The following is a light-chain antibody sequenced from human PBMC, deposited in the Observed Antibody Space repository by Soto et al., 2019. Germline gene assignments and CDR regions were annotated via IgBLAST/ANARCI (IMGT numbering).Light chain of an antibody. Sequence: QSALTQPRSVSGSPGQSVTISCTGTSSDVGTYNFVSWYQQHPGKAPKFMIYDVTKRPSRVPDRFSGSKSGNTASLTISGLQAEDEADYYCCSYVGSYTSYVFGTGTKVTVL. CDR2: DVT. V-gene: IGLV2-11*01. J-gene: IGLJ1*01. CDR1: SSDVGTYNF. CDR3: CSYVGSYTSYV.